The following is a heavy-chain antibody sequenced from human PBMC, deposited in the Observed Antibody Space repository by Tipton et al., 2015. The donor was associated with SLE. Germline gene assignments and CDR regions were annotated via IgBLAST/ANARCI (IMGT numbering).Heavy chain of an antibody. V-gene: IGHV3-48*03. Sequence: SLRLSCAASGFTFSSYEMNWVRQAPGKGLEWVSYISSSGSTIYYADSVKGRFTISRDNAKNSLYLQMNSLRVEDTALYYCASEGRGTPDYWGQGTLVTVSS. D-gene: IGHD1-26*01. J-gene: IGHJ4*02. CDR3: ASEGRGTPDY. CDR1: GFTFSSYE. CDR2: ISSSGSTI.